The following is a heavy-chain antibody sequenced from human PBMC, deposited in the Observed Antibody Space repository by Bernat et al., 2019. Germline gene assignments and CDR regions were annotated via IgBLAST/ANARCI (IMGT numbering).Heavy chain of an antibody. CDR3: AQITMTDAFDI. D-gene: IGHD3-22*01. J-gene: IGHJ3*02. CDR2: IDWDDDK. Sequence: QVTLKESGPALVKPTQTLTLTCTFSGFSLSTSGMRVSWIRQPPGKALEWLARIDWDDDKFYSTSLKTRLTISKDTSKNHVVLTMTNMDPVDTATYYCAQITMTDAFDIWGQGTMVTVSS. V-gene: IGHV2-70*04. CDR1: GFSLSTSGMR.